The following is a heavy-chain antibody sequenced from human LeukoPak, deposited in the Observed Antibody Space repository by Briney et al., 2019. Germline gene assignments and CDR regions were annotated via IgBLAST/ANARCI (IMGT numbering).Heavy chain of an antibody. CDR3: ARRSGAADGYNYDYYYYMDV. J-gene: IGHJ6*03. CDR2: INHSGST. V-gene: IGHV4-34*01. Sequence: PSETLSLTCAVYGGSFSGYYWNWICQPPGEGLEWIGEINHSGSTNYNPSLKSRVTISVDTSKNQFSLKVNSVTAADTAVYYCARRSGAADGYNYDYYYYMDVWGRGTTVTVSS. D-gene: IGHD5-24*01. CDR1: GGSFSGYY.